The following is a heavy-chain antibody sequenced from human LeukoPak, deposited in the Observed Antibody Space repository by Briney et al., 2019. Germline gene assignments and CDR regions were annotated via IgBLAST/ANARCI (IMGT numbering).Heavy chain of an antibody. CDR3: ARGKFNDYVWGSYRYDAFDI. J-gene: IGHJ3*02. CDR2: IIPIFGTA. Sequence: ASVTVSCKASGGTFIIYAISWVRQAPGQGLEWMGGIIPIFGTANYAQKFQGRVTITADESTSTAYMELSSLRSEDTAVYYCARGKFNDYVWGSYRYDAFDIWGQGTMVTVSS. V-gene: IGHV1-69*01. CDR1: GGTFIIYA. D-gene: IGHD3-16*02.